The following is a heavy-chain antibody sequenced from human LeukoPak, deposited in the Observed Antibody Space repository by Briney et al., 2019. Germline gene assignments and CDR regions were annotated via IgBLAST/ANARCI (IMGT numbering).Heavy chain of an antibody. CDR1: GYTFTSYY. V-gene: IGHV1-46*01. CDR2: INPSGGNT. D-gene: IGHD6-19*01. J-gene: IGHJ1*01. CDR3: ARGGRSSGWSTTFQH. Sequence: ASVKVSCKASGYTFTSYYMHWVRQAPGQGLEWMGIINPSGGNTSYAQKFQGRVTMTRDTSTSTVYMELSSLRSEDTAVYYCARGGRSSGWSTTFQHWGRGTLVTVSS.